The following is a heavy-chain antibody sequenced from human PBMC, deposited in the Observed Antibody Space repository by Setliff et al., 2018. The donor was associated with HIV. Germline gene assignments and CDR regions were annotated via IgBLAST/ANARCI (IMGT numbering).Heavy chain of an antibody. CDR1: GGSISSGNYY. J-gene: IGHJ4*02. Sequence: SETLSLTCTVSGGSISSGNYYWSWIRQPPGKGLEWIGYIYTSGSTNYNPSLKSRVTISVDTSKNQFSLKLSSVTAADTAVYYCARGLSFYDPGGFDYWGQGTLVTVSS. D-gene: IGHD3-22*01. CDR3: ARGLSFYDPGGFDY. V-gene: IGHV4-61*01. CDR2: IYTSGST.